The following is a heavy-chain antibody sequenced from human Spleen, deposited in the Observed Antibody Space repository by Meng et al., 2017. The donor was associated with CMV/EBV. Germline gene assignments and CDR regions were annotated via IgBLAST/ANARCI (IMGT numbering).Heavy chain of an antibody. CDR3: ARGGYYDSSGQNWFDP. CDR2: ISYDGSNK. CDR1: GFTFSTYA. V-gene: IGHV3-30-3*01. D-gene: IGHD3-22*01. J-gene: IGHJ5*02. Sequence: GFTFSTYAMHWVRQTPGKGLEWVAVISYDGSNKYYADSVKGRFTISGDNSKNTLHLQMNTLRAEDTALYYCARGGYYDSSGQNWFDPWGQGTLVTVSS.